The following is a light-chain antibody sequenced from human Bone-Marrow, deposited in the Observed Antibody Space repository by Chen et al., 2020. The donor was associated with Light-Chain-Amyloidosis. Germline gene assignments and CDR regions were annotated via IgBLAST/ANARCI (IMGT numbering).Light chain of an antibody. J-gene: IGLJ3*02. CDR1: NSNIGINY. V-gene: IGLV1-51*02. CDR2: ENN. Sequence: QSVLTQPPSVSAAPGQKVTISCSGSNSNIGINYVSWYQQLPGTTPKCLLYENNQRPAETPDRFSGSNSGTSATLGGAGLQTGDEADYYCATWDSSLTVWMFGGGTKLTGL. CDR3: ATWDSSLTVWM.